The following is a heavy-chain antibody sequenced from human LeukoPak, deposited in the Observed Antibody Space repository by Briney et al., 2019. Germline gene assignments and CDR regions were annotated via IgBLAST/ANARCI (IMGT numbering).Heavy chain of an antibody. CDR3: ARGSQNDFWSGYWRS. CDR1: GFTFSSYA. Sequence: PGGSLRLSCAASGFTFSSYAMHWVRQAPGKGLEWVALISYDGSNEYYADSVKGRFTISRDNSKNTLYLQMNSLRAEDTAVYNCARGSQNDFWSGYWRSWGQGTLVTVSS. V-gene: IGHV3-30*04. CDR2: ISYDGSNE. J-gene: IGHJ5*02. D-gene: IGHD3-3*01.